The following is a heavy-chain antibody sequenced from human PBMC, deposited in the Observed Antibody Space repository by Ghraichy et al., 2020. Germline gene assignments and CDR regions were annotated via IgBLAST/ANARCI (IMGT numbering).Heavy chain of an antibody. V-gene: IGHV3-23*01. Sequence: GSLRLSCAASGFTFSSYAMSWVRQAPGKGLEWVSGISGSGDSTYSADSVKGRFTFSRDNSKNTLYLQMNSLRAEDTAVYYCAKHFGYSPYYYMDVWAKGTTVTVSS. D-gene: IGHD5-18*01. CDR1: GFTFSSYA. J-gene: IGHJ6*03. CDR3: AKHFGYSPYYYMDV. CDR2: ISGSGDST.